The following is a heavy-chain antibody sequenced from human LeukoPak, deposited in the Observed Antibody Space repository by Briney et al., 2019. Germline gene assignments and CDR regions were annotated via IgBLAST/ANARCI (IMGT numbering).Heavy chain of an antibody. V-gene: IGHV4-31*03. CDR1: GGSITSGGHY. D-gene: IGHD5-12*01. Sequence: PSQTLSLTCTVSGGSITSGGHYWGWLRQHPGKGLEWIGYIYYSGNAYYNPSLKSRVTISVDTSKNQFSLKVSSVTAADTAVYYCARSAESGYADFDYWGQGTLVTVSS. J-gene: IGHJ4*02. CDR2: IYYSGNA. CDR3: ARSAESGYADFDY.